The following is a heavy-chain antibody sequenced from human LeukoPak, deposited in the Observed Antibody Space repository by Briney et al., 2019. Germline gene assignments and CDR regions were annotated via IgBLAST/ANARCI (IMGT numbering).Heavy chain of an antibody. CDR3: ASLYPPSGSYSNYDF. J-gene: IGHJ4*02. Sequence: PSETLSLTCTVSNGSIGTYYWSWIRQPPGKGLEWIGYIYYTGSTKYNPSLKSRVTISVDTSKNQFSLKLSSVTAADTAVYYCASLYPPSGSYSNYDFWGQGTLVTVSS. CDR1: NGSIGTYY. D-gene: IGHD1-26*01. CDR2: IYYTGST. V-gene: IGHV4-59*08.